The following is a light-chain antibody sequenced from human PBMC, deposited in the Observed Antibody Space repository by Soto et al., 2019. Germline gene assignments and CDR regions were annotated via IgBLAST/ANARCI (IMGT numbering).Light chain of an antibody. CDR1: LSVSSY. V-gene: IGKV3-15*01. CDR3: QQYNNWPRT. Sequence: VVLTQSPATLSLSPGERATLSFRASLSVSSYLAWYQQKPGQAPRLLIYGASTRATGIPARFSGSGSGTEFTLTISSLQSEDFAVYYCQQYNNWPRTFGQGTKVDIK. J-gene: IGKJ1*01. CDR2: GAS.